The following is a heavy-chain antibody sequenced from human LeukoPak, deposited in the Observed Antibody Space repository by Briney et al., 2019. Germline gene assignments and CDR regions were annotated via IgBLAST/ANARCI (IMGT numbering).Heavy chain of an antibody. CDR1: GGSFSGYY. CDR2: INHSGSA. CDR3: ARGVVDTRIFNY. D-gene: IGHD1-14*01. Sequence: PSETLSRTCAVYGGSFSGYYWNWLRQPPGKGLEWIGEINHSGSANYSPSLKSRVTMSVDTSKNQFSLKLSSVTAADTAVYYCARGVVDTRIFNYWGHGILVTVSS. V-gene: IGHV4-34*01. J-gene: IGHJ4*01.